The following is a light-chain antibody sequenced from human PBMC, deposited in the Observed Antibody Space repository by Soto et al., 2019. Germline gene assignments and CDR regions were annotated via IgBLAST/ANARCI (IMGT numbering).Light chain of an antibody. J-gene: IGLJ1*01. V-gene: IGLV2-14*01. CDR3: CSYTSGSTDV. CDR2: EVN. Sequence: QSALTQPASVSGSPGQSITISCTGTSSDVGTYNYVSWYQQHPGKAPKLMIYEVNNRPSGVSNRFSGSKSGNTASLTISGLQAEDEADYYCCSYTSGSTDVFGTGTKLTVL. CDR1: SSDVGTYNY.